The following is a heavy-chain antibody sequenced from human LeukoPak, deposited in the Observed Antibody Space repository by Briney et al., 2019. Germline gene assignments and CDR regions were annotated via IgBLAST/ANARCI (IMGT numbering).Heavy chain of an antibody. CDR1: GGSISSGGDY. D-gene: IGHD3-16*01. Sequence: SQTLSLTCTVSGGSISSGGDYWSWIRQHPGKGLEWIGYIYYSGSTYYNPSLKSRVTISVDTSKNQFSLKPSSVTAADTAVYYCARKTQIGGGRDWFDPWGQGTLVTVSS. V-gene: IGHV4-31*03. CDR3: ARKTQIGGGRDWFDP. CDR2: IYYSGST. J-gene: IGHJ5*02.